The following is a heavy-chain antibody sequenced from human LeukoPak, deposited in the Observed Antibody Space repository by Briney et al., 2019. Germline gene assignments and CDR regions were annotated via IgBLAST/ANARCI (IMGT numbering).Heavy chain of an antibody. Sequence: SETLSLTCTVSGGSISSYYWSWIRQPPGKGLEWIGYIYYSGSTNYNPSLKSRVTMSVDTSKNQFSLKLSSVTAADTAVYYCARDPLLSKLGAFDIWGQGTMVTVSS. J-gene: IGHJ3*02. V-gene: IGHV4-59*12. CDR2: IYYSGST. D-gene: IGHD6-6*01. CDR1: GGSISSYY. CDR3: ARDPLLSKLGAFDI.